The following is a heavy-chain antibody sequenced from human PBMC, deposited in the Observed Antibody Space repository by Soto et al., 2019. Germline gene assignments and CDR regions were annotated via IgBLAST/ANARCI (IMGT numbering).Heavy chain of an antibody. Sequence: QVQLQESGPGLVKPSETLSLTCSVSGGSMSGHYWTWLRQPPGKGLEWIGYINNVGSTKYNPSLESRVTISLDKAKNHFSLRLSSVTAADTAMFYCARRKPAASCGAFDIWGQGTMVTVSS. CDR2: INNVGST. J-gene: IGHJ3*02. V-gene: IGHV4-59*08. CDR3: ARRKPAASCGAFDI. CDR1: GGSMSGHY. D-gene: IGHD2-2*01.